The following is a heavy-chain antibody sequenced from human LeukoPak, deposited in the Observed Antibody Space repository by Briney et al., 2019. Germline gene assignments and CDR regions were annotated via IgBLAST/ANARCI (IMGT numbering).Heavy chain of an antibody. Sequence: PGGSLRLSCAASGFTFSSYAMSWVRQAPGKGLEWVSVIYSGGSTYYADSVKGRFTISRDNPKNTLYLQMNSLRAEDTAVYYCARDRSEVTMVRGVIPGAFDIWGQGTMVTVSS. CDR1: GFTFSSYA. D-gene: IGHD3-10*01. V-gene: IGHV3-66*02. CDR3: ARDRSEVTMVRGVIPGAFDI. CDR2: IYSGGST. J-gene: IGHJ3*02.